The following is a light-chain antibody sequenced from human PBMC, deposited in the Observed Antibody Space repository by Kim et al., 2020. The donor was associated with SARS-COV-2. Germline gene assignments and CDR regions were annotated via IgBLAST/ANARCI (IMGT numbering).Light chain of an antibody. CDR1: QSVGNQ. V-gene: IGKV3-11*01. J-gene: IGKJ5*01. Sequence: LSPGEGATLSCRASQSVGNQLAWFKQKPGQAPRLLIYDTSNRAPGVPARFSGSGSGTDFTLTISSLEAEDFAVYYCQQRANWPRTFGQGTRLEIK. CDR3: QQRANWPRT. CDR2: DTS.